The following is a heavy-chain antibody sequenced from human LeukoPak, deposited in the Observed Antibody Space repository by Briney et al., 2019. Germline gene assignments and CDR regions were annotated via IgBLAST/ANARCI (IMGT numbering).Heavy chain of an antibody. D-gene: IGHD2/OR15-2a*01. CDR1: GFTFSSYG. V-gene: IGHV3-30*02. CDR3: AKEPHSIYYYYGMDV. CDR2: IRYDGSNK. Sequence: GGSLRLSCAASGFTFSSYGMHWVLQAPGKGLEWVAVIRYDGSNKYYADSVKGRFTISRDNSKNTLYLQMNSLRAEDTAVYYCAKEPHSIYYYYGMDVWGQGTTVTVSS. J-gene: IGHJ6*02.